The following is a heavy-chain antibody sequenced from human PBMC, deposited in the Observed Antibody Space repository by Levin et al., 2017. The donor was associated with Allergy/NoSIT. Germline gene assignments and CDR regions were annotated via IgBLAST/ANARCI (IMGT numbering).Heavy chain of an antibody. CDR1: GDNVSSNSGA. J-gene: IGHJ4*02. V-gene: IGHV6-1*01. CDR2: TYYRSKWSN. Sequence: SQTLSLTCAISGDNVSSNSGAWNWIRQSPSRGLEWLGRTYYRSKWSNDYAVSVKSRITINPDTSKNQFSLQLNSVTPEDTAVYYCARELPTSSGCYGTFGYWGQGTLVPVSS. D-gene: IGHD6-19*01. CDR3: ARELPTSSGCYGTFGY.